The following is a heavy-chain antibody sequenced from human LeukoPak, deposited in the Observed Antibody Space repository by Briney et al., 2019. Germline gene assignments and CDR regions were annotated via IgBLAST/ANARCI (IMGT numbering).Heavy chain of an antibody. J-gene: IGHJ6*02. CDR1: GGSISSYY. CDR3: AGEDIVATIGEYYYYGMDV. D-gene: IGHD5-12*01. V-gene: IGHV4-59*01. Sequence: SETLSLTCTVSGGSISSYYWSWIRQPPEKGLEWIGYIYYSGSTNYNPSLKSRVTISVDTSKNQFSLKLSSVTAADTAVYYCAGEDIVATIGEYYYYGMDVWGQGTTVTVSS. CDR2: IYYSGST.